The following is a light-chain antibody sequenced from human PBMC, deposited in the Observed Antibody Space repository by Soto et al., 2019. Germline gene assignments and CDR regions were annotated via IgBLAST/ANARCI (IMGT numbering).Light chain of an antibody. CDR2: EVS. V-gene: IGLV2-14*01. Sequence: QSVLTQPASVSGSPGQSVTISCSGTNTDIGTYKYVSWYQQRPGRAPKLIIYEVSNRPSGISSRFSVSKSANTATLTISGLQTEDEADYYCSSYTSGSILVIFGGGTKLTVL. CDR1: NTDIGTYKY. CDR3: SSYTSGSILVI. J-gene: IGLJ2*01.